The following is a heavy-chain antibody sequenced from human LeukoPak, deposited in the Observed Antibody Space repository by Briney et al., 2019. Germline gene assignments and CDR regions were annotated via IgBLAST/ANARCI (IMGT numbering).Heavy chain of an antibody. CDR3: AKARGDIVLMVYAALDY. Sequence: GGSLRLSCVASGFIFSSHGMHWGRLAPGKGLEWVAFIRYDGSNKYYADSVKGRFTISRDNSKNTLYLQMNSLRAEDTAVYYCAKARGDIVLMVYAALDYWGQGTLVTVSS. J-gene: IGHJ4*02. V-gene: IGHV3-30*02. CDR1: GFIFSSHG. CDR2: IRYDGSNK. D-gene: IGHD2-8*01.